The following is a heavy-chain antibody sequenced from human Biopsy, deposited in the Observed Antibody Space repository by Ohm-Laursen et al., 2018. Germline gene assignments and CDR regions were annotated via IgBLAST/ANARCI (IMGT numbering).Heavy chain of an antibody. D-gene: IGHD6-19*01. CDR1: GFGMYA. J-gene: IGHJ3*02. Sequence: SLRLSCTASGFGMYAMHWVRQPPGKGLEWLAVIAFDGSNKYYAESVKGRFTISRDRSRDTVHLQMNSLRYEDTALYYCAKDGGQWLGGAFDIWGHGTMVSVSS. CDR3: AKDGGQWLGGAFDI. CDR2: IAFDGSNK. V-gene: IGHV3-30*18.